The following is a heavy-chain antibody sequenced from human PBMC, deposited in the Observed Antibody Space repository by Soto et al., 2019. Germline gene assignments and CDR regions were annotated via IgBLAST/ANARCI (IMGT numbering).Heavy chain of an antibody. CDR1: GYSFTRYW. V-gene: IGHV5-51*01. J-gene: IGHJ4*02. Sequence: VESLKISWKGSGYSFTRYWIGWVRQMPGKGLEWMGIIYPGDSDTRYSPSFQGQVTISADKSISTAYLQWSSLRASDTAMYHCARFSHDSSGSLWGQGTLVTVSS. D-gene: IGHD3-22*01. CDR3: ARFSHDSSGSL. CDR2: IYPGDSDT.